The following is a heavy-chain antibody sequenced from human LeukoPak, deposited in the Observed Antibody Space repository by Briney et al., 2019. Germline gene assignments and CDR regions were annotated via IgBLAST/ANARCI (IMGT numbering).Heavy chain of an antibody. CDR3: ARSLTGMAYYYYGMDV. D-gene: IGHD7-27*01. CDR1: GFTVSSNY. V-gene: IGHV3-66*01. Sequence: GGSLRLSCAASGFTVSSNYMSWVRQAPGKGLEWVSVIYSGGSTYYADSVKGRFTISRDNSKNTLYLQMNSLRAEDTAVYYCARSLTGMAYYYYGMDVWGQGTTVTVSS. J-gene: IGHJ6*02. CDR2: IYSGGST.